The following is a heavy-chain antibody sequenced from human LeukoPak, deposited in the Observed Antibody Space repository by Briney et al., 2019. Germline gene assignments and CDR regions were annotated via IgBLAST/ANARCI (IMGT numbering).Heavy chain of an antibody. J-gene: IGHJ6*03. V-gene: IGHV1-2*02. CDR3: ARDPGSGSPEDYYYYMDV. Sequence: GASVKVSCKASGYTFTGYYMHWVRQAPGQGLEWMGWINPNSGGTNYAQKFQGRVTMTRDTSISTAYMELSRLRSDDTAVYYCARDPGSGSPEDYYYYMDVWGEGTTVTVSS. CDR2: INPNSGGT. D-gene: IGHD6-19*01. CDR1: GYTFTGYY.